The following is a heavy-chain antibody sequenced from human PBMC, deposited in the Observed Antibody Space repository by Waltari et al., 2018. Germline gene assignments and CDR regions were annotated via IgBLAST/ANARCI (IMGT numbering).Heavy chain of an antibody. D-gene: IGHD1-7*01. CDR2: IYTSGST. J-gene: IGHJ4*02. V-gene: IGHV4-61*02. CDR1: GGSISSGSYY. Sequence: QVQLQESGPGLVKPSQTLSLTCTVSGGSISSGSYYLSWIRQPAGKGLEWIGRIYTSGSTNYNPSLKSRVTISVDTSKTQFSLKLSSVTAADTAVYYCARGYNWNYVAYFDYWGQGTLVTVSS. CDR3: ARGYNWNYVAYFDY.